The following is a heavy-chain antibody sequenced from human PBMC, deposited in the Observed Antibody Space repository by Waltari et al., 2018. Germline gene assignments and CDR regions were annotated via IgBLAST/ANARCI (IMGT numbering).Heavy chain of an antibody. CDR1: GYTFSTNW. CDR2: IYPDNPEI. CDR3: ARQDPKYQYAMAV. V-gene: IGHV5-51*01. J-gene: IGHJ6*02. Sequence: EVQLVQSGAEVTKPGESLKLSCKDSGYTFSTNWIGWVSQMPGRGLEWMGIIYPDNPEIRYSPSFQGQVTISADRSINTAYLEWRSLKASDTALYFCARQDPKYQYAMAVWGQGTSVTVS. D-gene: IGHD2-2*01.